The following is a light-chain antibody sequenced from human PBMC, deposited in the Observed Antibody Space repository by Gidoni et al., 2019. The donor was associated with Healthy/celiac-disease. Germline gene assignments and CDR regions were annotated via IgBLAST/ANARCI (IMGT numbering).Light chain of an antibody. CDR3: QQSYSTPRT. CDR2: PAS. Sequence: DIQMTQSPSSLSASVADRVTITCRPSQSISSYLNWYQQKPGKAPKLLIYPASSLQSGVPSRFSGSGSGTDFTITISSMQPEDFATYYCQQSYSTPRTFGQXTKVGIK. V-gene: IGKV1-39*01. CDR1: QSISSY. J-gene: IGKJ1*01.